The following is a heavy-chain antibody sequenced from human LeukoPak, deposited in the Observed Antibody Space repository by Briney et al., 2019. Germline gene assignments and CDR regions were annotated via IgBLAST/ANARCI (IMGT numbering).Heavy chain of an antibody. CDR3: ASRTSSSWYDDAFDI. Sequence: SQTLSLTCTVSGGSFTSDDFYWSWIRQPLGKGLEWIGYIFHSGTAYYHPSFTSRVTISVDRSQNQFSLRLNSVTAADTAVYYCASRTSSSWYDDAFDIWGQGTMVTVSS. D-gene: IGHD6-13*01. V-gene: IGHV4-30-2*01. CDR1: GGSFTSDDFY. CDR2: IFHSGTA. J-gene: IGHJ3*02.